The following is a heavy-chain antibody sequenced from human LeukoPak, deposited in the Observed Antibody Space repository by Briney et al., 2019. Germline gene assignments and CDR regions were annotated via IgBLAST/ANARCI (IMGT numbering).Heavy chain of an antibody. CDR3: VKELLYYDILTGYYPGPTGDY. D-gene: IGHD3-9*01. V-gene: IGHV3-64D*06. J-gene: IGHJ4*02. CDR2: ISSNGGST. Sequence: GSLRLSCSASGFTFSSYAMHWVRQAPGKGLEYVSAISSNGGSTYYADSVKGRFTISRDNSKNTLYLQMSSLRAEDTAVYYCVKELLYYDILTGYYPGPTGDYWGQGTLVTVSP. CDR1: GFTFSSYA.